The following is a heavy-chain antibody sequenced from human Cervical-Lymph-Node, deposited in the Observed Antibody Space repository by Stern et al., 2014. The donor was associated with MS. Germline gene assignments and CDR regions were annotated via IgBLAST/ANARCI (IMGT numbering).Heavy chain of an antibody. CDR1: GLTFSSYA. J-gene: IGHJ5*02. CDR2: ISYDGSNK. D-gene: IGHD5-12*01. Sequence: DQLVESGGGVVQPGRSLRLSCAASGLTFSSYAMHWVRQAPGKGLEWVAVISYDGSNKYYADSVKGRFTISRDNSKKTLYLQMNSLRAEDTAVYYCARERAGLPHNWFDPWGQGTLVTVSP. CDR3: ARERAGLPHNWFDP. V-gene: IGHV3-30-3*01.